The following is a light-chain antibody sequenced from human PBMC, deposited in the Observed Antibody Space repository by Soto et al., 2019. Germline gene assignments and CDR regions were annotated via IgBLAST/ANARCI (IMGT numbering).Light chain of an antibody. V-gene: IGKV1-39*01. CDR2: AAS. CDR1: QSVSKY. CDR3: QQTYIIPGT. J-gene: IGKJ2*01. Sequence: DIQMTQSPSSLSTSIGDRVTITCRASQSVSKYLNWYQQGPGKAPKLLIYAASSLQSGVPSRFSGSGSGTDFTLTINSLQPEDFATYYCQQTYIIPGTFGQGTKLEI.